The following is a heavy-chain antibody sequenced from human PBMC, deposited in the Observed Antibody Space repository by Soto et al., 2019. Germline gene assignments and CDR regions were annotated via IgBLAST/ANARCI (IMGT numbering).Heavy chain of an antibody. V-gene: IGHV4-31*03. CDR3: ARTKCSGGSCYSWSLDY. D-gene: IGHD2-15*01. J-gene: IGHJ4*02. Sequence: TLALTCTVSGGSITTGGYYWSWIRQLPGKGLEWIGHRYYSESTYYNPSLKSRVSISLDTSKNQFSLKLSFVTAADTAMYYCARTKCSGGSCYSWSLDYWGQGTPVTVSS. CDR1: GGSITTGGYY. CDR2: RYYSEST.